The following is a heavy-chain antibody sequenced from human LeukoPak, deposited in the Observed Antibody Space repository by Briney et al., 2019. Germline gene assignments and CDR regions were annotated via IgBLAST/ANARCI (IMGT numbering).Heavy chain of an antibody. D-gene: IGHD6-19*01. Sequence: ASVKVSCKASGYTFTGYYIHWVRQAPGQGLEWMGRINPNNGATDYAQKFQGRVTMTRDTSIITAHMELTRLTSDDTAVYYCTRDLLPPGVAGFDFDSWGQGSLVTVSS. V-gene: IGHV1-2*06. J-gene: IGHJ4*02. CDR1: GYTFTGYY. CDR2: INPNNGAT. CDR3: TRDLLPPGVAGFDFDS.